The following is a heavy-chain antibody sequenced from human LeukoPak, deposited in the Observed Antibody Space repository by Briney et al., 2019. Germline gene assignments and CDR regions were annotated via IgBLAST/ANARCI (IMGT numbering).Heavy chain of an antibody. CDR1: GFTFSSYE. CDR3: ARGYYDFWSAYPN. D-gene: IGHD3-3*01. V-gene: IGHV3-48*03. Sequence: GGSLRLSCAASGFTFSSYEMNWVRQAPGKGLEWVSYISSSGSTIYYADSVKGRFTISRDNAKNSLYLQMNSLRAEDTAVYYCARGYYDFWSAYPNWGQGTLVTVSS. CDR2: ISSSGSTI. J-gene: IGHJ4*02.